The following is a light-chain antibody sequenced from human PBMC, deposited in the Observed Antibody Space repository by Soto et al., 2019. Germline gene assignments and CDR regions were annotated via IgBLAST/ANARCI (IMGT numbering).Light chain of an antibody. CDR1: QDINIY. CDR3: QQYGSSPWT. CDR2: GAS. V-gene: IGKV1-16*02. J-gene: IGKJ1*01. Sequence: DIRITQXPSSLSXXXXXXVXXXCWASQDINIYLAWFQQKPGKAPKSLIFGASSLQSGVPTNFSGSGSGTDFTLTISRLEPEDFAVYYCQQYGSSPWTFGQGTRWIS.